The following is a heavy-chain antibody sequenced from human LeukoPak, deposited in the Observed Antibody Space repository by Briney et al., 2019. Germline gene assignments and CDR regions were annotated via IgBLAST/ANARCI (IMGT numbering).Heavy chain of an antibody. CDR2: IYTSGST. V-gene: IGHV4-4*07. D-gene: IGHD4-17*01. J-gene: IGHJ4*02. Sequence: PSETLSFTCTVSGGSISSYYWSWIRQPAGKGLEWIGRIYTSGSTNYNPSLKGRVTMSVDTSKNQISLKLSSVTAADTAVYYCASGLSTVTPYFDYWGQGTLVTVSS. CDR3: ASGLSTVTPYFDY. CDR1: GGSISSYY.